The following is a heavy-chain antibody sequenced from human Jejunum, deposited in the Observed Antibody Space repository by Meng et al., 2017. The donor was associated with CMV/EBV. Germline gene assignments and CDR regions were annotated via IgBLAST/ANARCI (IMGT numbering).Heavy chain of an antibody. J-gene: IGHJ4*02. Sequence: SGDSVSSRGNYWSWIRQPAGRGLEWIGYADYSGANYNSSLKRRLTISVDTSNNQFSLKLTSVTAADTAVYYCTRVDTGTTFLHDFWGQGTLVTVSS. CDR2: ADYSGA. CDR3: TRVDTGTTFLHDF. V-gene: IGHV4-61*08. D-gene: IGHD4-11*01. CDR1: GDSVSSRGNY.